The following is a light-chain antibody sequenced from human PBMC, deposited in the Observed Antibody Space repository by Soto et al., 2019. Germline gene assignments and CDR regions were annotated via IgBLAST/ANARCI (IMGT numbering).Light chain of an antibody. V-gene: IGLV2-8*01. CDR1: SSDIGVYNY. CDR2: EVS. CDR3: SSYTTSSTRV. Sequence: QSVLTQPPSASGSPGQSVTISCTGTSSDIGVYNYVSWYQQHPGKAPKLMIYEVSKRPSGVPDRFSGSKSGNTASLTVSGLQAEDEADYYCSSYTTSSTRVFGPGTKVTVL. J-gene: IGLJ1*01.